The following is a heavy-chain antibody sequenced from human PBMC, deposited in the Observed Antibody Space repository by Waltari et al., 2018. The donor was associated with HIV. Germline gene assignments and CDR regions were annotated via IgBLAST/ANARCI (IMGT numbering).Heavy chain of an antibody. D-gene: IGHD1-1*01. CDR3: ASNPRDCSWNTGYDPSFDY. Sequence: QVQLVQSGAEVKKPGASVKVSCKASGYTFSTYAVHWVRQAPGQRPEWMGWINAGTGYAEYSQKFQGRVTITRDTSARTVYMDLSNLRSEDTAMYYCASNPRDCSWNTGYDPSFDYWGQGALVTVSS. J-gene: IGHJ4*02. V-gene: IGHV1-3*01. CDR1: GYTFSTYA. CDR2: INAGTGYA.